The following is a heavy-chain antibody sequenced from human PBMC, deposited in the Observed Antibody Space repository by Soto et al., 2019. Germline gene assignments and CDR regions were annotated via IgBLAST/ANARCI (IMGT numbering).Heavy chain of an antibody. CDR2: IYYSGST. V-gene: IGHV4-31*03. Sequence: PSETLSLTCTVSGGSISSGGYYWSWIRQHPGKGLEWIGYIYYSGSTYYNPSLKSRVTISVDTSKNQFSLKLSSVTAADTAVYYCARDTYYYDSSLVSHWFDPWGQGTLVTVSS. CDR3: ARDTYYYDSSLVSHWFDP. J-gene: IGHJ5*02. CDR1: GGSISSGGYY. D-gene: IGHD3-22*01.